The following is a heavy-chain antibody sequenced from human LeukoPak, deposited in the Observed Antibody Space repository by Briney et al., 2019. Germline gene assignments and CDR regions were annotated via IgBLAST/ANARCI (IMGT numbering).Heavy chain of an antibody. J-gene: IGHJ4*02. CDR1: GGSFSGYY. CDR3: ATSSQTTVIDY. D-gene: IGHD4-17*01. V-gene: IGHV4-34*01. CDR2: INHSGSA. Sequence: PSETLSLTCAVYGGSFSGYYWSWIRQPPGKGLEWIGEINHSGSANYNPSLKSRVTISVDTSKNQFSLKLSSVTAADTAVYYCATSSQTTVIDYWGQGTLVTVSS.